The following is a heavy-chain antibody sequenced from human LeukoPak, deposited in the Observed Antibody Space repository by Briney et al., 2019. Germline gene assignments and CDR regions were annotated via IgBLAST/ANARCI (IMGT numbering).Heavy chain of an antibody. CDR2: INPSGGST. CDR3: ARDNSVEDTAWWFDP. J-gene: IGHJ5*02. Sequence: ASVKVSCKASGYIFTTYYIHWVRQAPGQGLEWMGIINPSGGSTSYAQKFQGRVTMTRDMSTSTDYMELSSLRSEDTAVYYCARDNSVEDTAWWFDPWGQGTLVTVSS. CDR1: GYIFTTYY. D-gene: IGHD4-23*01. V-gene: IGHV1-46*01.